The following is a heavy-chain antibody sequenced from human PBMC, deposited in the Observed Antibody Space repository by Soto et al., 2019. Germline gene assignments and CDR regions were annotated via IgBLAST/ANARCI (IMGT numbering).Heavy chain of an antibody. CDR2: IYYSGST. D-gene: IGHD2-2*01. J-gene: IGHJ6*03. CDR1: GGSISSYY. Sequence: SETLSLTCTVSGGSISSYYWSRIRQPPGKGLEWIGYIYYSGSTNYNPSLKSRVTISVDTSKNQFSLKLSSVTAADTAVYYCARRNRAYCSSTSCYYYYYYYMDVWGKGTTVTVSS. V-gene: IGHV4-59*08. CDR3: ARRNRAYCSSTSCYYYYYYYMDV.